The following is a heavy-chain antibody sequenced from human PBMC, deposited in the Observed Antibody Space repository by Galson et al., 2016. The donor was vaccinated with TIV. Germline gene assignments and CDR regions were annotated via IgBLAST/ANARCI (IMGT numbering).Heavy chain of an antibody. J-gene: IGHJ4*02. D-gene: IGHD3-22*01. V-gene: IGHV3-23*01. CDR3: AKIDSSGYNYGGRFVY. Sequence: SLRLSCAASGFTLSDYYMSWIRQAPGKGLEWLSYINYSGSTYHTDSVKGRFTISRDNSKNTVFLQMNSLRAEDTAVYYCAKIDSSGYNYGGRFVYWGQGTLVTVSS. CDR1: GFTLSDYY. CDR2: INYSGST.